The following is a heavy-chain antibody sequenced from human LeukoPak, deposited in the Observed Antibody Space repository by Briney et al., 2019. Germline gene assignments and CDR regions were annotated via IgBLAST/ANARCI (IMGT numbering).Heavy chain of an antibody. CDR2: IYHSGST. Sequence: SETLSLTCTVSGYSISSGYYWGWIRQPPGKGLEWIGNIYHSGSTYYNPSLKSRVTISVDTSKNQFSLKLSSVTAADTAVYYCAREGLIVGATKAFDIWGQGTMVTVSS. V-gene: IGHV4-38-2*02. D-gene: IGHD1-26*01. CDR3: AREGLIVGATKAFDI. J-gene: IGHJ3*02. CDR1: GYSISSGYY.